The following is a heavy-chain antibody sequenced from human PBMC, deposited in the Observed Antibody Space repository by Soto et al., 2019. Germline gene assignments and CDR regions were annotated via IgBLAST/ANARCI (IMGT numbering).Heavy chain of an antibody. V-gene: IGHV3-9*01. Sequence: EVQLVESGGGLVQPGRSLRLSCAASGFTFDDYAMHWVRQAPGKGLEWVSGISWNSGSIGYADSVKGRFTISRDNAKNSLYLQMNSLRAEDTALYYCAKEAGGDKALPADKKFDYWGQGTLVTVSS. D-gene: IGHD3-16*01. CDR3: AKEAGGDKALPADKKFDY. J-gene: IGHJ4*02. CDR1: GFTFDDYA. CDR2: ISWNSGSI.